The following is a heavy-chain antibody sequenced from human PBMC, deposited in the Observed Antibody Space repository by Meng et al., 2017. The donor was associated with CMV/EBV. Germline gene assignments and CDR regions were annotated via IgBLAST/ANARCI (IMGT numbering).Heavy chain of an antibody. V-gene: IGHV4-34*01. D-gene: IGHD6-13*01. CDR2: INHSGST. CDR1: GGSFSGYY. CDR3: ARGRGSWYFVDY. Sequence: QVQLQQGGAGLLKPSETLSLTCAVYGGSFSGYYWSWIRRPPGKGLEWIGEINHSGSTNYNPSLKSRVTISVDTSKNQFSLKLSSVTAADTAVYYCARGRGSWYFVDYWGQGTLVTVSS. J-gene: IGHJ4*02.